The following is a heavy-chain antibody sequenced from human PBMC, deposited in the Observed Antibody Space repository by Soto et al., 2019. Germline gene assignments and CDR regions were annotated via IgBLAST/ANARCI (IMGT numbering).Heavy chain of an antibody. CDR2: IYYSGST. V-gene: IGHV4-59*01. CDR1: GGSISSYY. J-gene: IGHJ4*02. D-gene: IGHD5-12*01. Sequence: SETLCLTCTVSGGSISSYYWSWIRQPPGKGLEWIGYIYYSGSTNYNPSLKSRVTISVDTSKNQFSLKLSSVTAADTAVYYCARGLREYSGYDFAHLDYWGQGTLVTVSS. CDR3: ARGLREYSGYDFAHLDY.